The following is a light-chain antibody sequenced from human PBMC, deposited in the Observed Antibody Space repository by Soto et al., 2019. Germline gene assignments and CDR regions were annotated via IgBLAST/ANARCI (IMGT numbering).Light chain of an antibody. Sequence: QSVLTQPASVSGSPGQSITISCTGTSSPNVGTNPVAWYQQLPGTAPKLLIYTNSQRPLGGPVRFSGSKSGTSASLAISGLHSEDEGDYYCATWDDNVYALGTGTKV. CDR2: TNS. CDR1: SSPNVGTNP. V-gene: IGLV1-44*01. CDR3: ATWDDNVYA. J-gene: IGLJ1*01.